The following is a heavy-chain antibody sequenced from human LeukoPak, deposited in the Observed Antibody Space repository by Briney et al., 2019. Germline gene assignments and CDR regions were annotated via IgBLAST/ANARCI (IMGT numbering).Heavy chain of an antibody. J-gene: IGHJ4*02. V-gene: IGHV1-3*01. D-gene: IGHD6-19*01. Sequence: GASVKVSCKASGYTFTSYAMHWVRQAPGQRLEWMGWINAGNGNTRYSQKFQGRVTITRDTSASTAYMELSSLRSEDTAVYYCAREDSSGYTGSDYWGQGTLVTVSS. CDR2: INAGNGNT. CDR3: AREDSSGYTGSDY. CDR1: GYTFTSYA.